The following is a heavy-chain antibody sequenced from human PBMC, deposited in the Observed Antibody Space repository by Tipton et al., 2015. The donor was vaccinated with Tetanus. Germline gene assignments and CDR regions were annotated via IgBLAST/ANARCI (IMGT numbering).Heavy chain of an antibody. V-gene: IGHV4-59*01. CDR1: GGSISSYY. CDR2: IYYSGST. CDR3: ARRSYCSSSRCFDAFDL. J-gene: IGHJ3*01. D-gene: IGHD2-2*01. Sequence: TLSLTCTVSGGSISSYYWSWIRQPPGKGLEWIGYIYYSGSTNYNPSLKSRVTISVDTSKNQFSLKLSSVTAADTAVYYCARRSYCSSSRCFDAFDLWGQGTMVTVS.